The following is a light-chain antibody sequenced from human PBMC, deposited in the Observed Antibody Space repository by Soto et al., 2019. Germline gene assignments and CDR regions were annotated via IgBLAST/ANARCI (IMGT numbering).Light chain of an antibody. V-gene: IGKV3-15*01. Sequence: EIVMTQSQATLSVSPGERATLSCRASQSVSSNLAWYQQKPGQAPRLLIYGASTRATGIPARFSGSGSGTEFTLTISSLQSEDFAVYYCQQYNNWLITFCQGTRLEIK. CDR1: QSVSSN. J-gene: IGKJ5*01. CDR3: QQYNNWLIT. CDR2: GAS.